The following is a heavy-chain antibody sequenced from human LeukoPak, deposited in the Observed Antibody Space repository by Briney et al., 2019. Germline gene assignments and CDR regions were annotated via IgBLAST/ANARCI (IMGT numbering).Heavy chain of an antibody. D-gene: IGHD4-17*01. CDR2: SYSSGNT. CDR1: GHSMRSYSYF. Sequence: PSETLSLTCTVSGHSMRSYSYFWRWIRQPAGKGLEWIGRSYSSGNTYYNPSLESRVTISLDTPRNQFCLKVSSVTAADTAVYYCATARADYGDYNSFYYMDVWGKGTTVTVSS. V-gene: IGHV4-61*02. J-gene: IGHJ6*03. CDR3: ATARADYGDYNSFYYMDV.